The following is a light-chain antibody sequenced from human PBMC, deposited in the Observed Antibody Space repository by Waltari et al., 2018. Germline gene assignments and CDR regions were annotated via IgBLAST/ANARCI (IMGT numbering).Light chain of an antibody. CDR2: HVS. Sequence: DIVLTQSQGTLSLSPGERVTLSCKASQSLSGAYVAWYQQKPGQAPRFLFYHVSRRATGIPDRFSGRWSGTDFTLTISRLEPGDCAVYYCQQYGKSPFAFGQGTRLEIK. V-gene: IGKV3-20*01. J-gene: IGKJ5*01. CDR3: QQYGKSPFA. CDR1: QSLSGAY.